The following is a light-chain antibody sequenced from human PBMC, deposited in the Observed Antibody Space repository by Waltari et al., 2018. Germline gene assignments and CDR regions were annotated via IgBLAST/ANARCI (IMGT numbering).Light chain of an antibody. CDR1: SSDVGAYNY. CDR3: TSFTTSTTHV. V-gene: IGLV2-14*01. J-gene: IGLJ1*01. CDR2: EVS. Sequence: QSALTQPASVSGSPGQSITISCTGTSSDVGAYNYVSWYQQHPGQAPKLLIYEVSNRPTGVSNRCSGSKSGNTASLTISGPQAEDEADDYCTSFTTSTTHVFATGTKVTVL.